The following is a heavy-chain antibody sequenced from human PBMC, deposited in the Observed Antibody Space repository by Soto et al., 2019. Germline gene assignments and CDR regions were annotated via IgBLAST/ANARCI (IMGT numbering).Heavy chain of an antibody. CDR3: ARDLGGSSSCWLGI. CDR1: GGTFSSYA. V-gene: IGHV1-69*13. CDR2: IIPIFGTA. Sequence: GASVKVSCKASGGTFSSYAISWVRQAPGQGLEWMGGIIPIFGTANYAQKFQGRVTITADESTSTAYMELSSLRSEDTAVYYCARDLGGSSSCWLGIWGQGTMVTVSS. J-gene: IGHJ3*02. D-gene: IGHD1-26*01.